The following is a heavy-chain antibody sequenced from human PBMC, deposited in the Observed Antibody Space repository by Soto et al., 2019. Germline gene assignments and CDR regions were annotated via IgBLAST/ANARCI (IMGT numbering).Heavy chain of an antibody. V-gene: IGHV4-4*07. CDR2: IYSSGST. CDR3: ARAYDSNGNHAFDI. Sequence: PXETLSLTCTVSGGSISGYFWSWIRQPAGKGLDWIGRIYSSGSTNYNPSLNSRITMSVDTSKNQFSLKLSSVSAADTAVYYCARAYDSNGNHAFDIWGQGTLVTVSS. D-gene: IGHD3-22*01. J-gene: IGHJ3*02. CDR1: GGSISGYF.